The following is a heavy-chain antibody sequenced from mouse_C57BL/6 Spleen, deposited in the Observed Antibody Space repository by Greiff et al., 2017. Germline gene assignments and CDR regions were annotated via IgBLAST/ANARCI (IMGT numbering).Heavy chain of an antibody. Sequence: QVQLQQPGAELVRPGSSVKLSCKASGYTFTSYWMHWVKQRPIQGLEWIGNIDPSDSETHYNQKFKDKATLTVDKSSSTAYMQLSSLTSEDSAVYYCARGRGYGDLQGYYAMGYWGQGTSVTVSS. CDR2: IDPSDSET. V-gene: IGHV1-52*01. CDR1: GYTFTSYW. CDR3: ARGRGYGDLQGYYAMGY. D-gene: IGHD2-13*01. J-gene: IGHJ4*01.